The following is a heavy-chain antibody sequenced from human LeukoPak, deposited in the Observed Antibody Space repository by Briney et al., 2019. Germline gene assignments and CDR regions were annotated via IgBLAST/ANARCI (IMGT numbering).Heavy chain of an antibody. CDR2: ISGSGGST. D-gene: IGHD1-26*01. J-gene: IGHJ4*02. Sequence: GGSLRLSCAASGFTFSSYAMSWVRQAPGKGLEWVSAISGSGGSTYYADSVKGRLTISRDNSKNTLYLQMNSLRAEDTAVYYCAKDHEWEDGSADYWGQGTLVTVSS. V-gene: IGHV3-23*01. CDR3: AKDHEWEDGSADY. CDR1: GFTFSSYA.